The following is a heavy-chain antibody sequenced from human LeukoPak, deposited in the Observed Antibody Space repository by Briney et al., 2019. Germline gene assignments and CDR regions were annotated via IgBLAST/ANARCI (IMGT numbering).Heavy chain of an antibody. CDR1: GCSISSYY. D-gene: IGHD3-22*01. CDR2: IHYSGST. CDR3: ARVLHSSGSVAYYFDY. J-gene: IGHJ4*02. V-gene: IGHV4-59*01. Sequence: SETLSLTCTVSGCSISSYYWSWLRQPPGKGLEGIGYIHYSGSTNYNPSLKSRVTISVDTSKHQFSLKLSSVTAADTAVYYCARVLHSSGSVAYYFDYWGQGTLVTVSS.